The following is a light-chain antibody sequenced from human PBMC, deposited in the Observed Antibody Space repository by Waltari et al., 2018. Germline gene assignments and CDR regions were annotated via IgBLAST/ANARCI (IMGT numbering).Light chain of an antibody. CDR2: LKSDGSH. CDR1: SGHSSYA. J-gene: IGLJ1*01. CDR3: PTGGTGCQV. Sequence: QLVLTQSPSASASLGASVKLTCTLSSGHSSYAIAWHQQQPRKGPGYLMKLKSDGSHKRGDGLPHRFSGSSSGTDRFLTSSSLQSEDEGDHYWPTGGTGCQVFVTGTKVTVL. V-gene: IGLV4-69*01.